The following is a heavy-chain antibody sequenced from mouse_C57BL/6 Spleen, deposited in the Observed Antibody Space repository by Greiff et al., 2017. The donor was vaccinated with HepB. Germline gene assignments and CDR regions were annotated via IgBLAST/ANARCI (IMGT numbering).Heavy chain of an antibody. Sequence: VKLQESGPGLVQPSQSLSITCTVSGFSLTSYGVHWVRQSPGKGLEWLGVIWRGGSTDYNAAFMSRLSITKDNSKSQVFFKMNSLQADDTAIYYCAKNGHYGNYAMDYWGQGTSVTVSS. J-gene: IGHJ4*01. CDR3: AKNGHYGNYAMDY. D-gene: IGHD2-1*01. CDR1: GFSLTSYG. CDR2: IWRGGST. V-gene: IGHV2-5*01.